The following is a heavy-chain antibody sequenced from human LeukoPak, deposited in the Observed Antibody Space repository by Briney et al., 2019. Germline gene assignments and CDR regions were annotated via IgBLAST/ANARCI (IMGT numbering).Heavy chain of an antibody. J-gene: IGHJ4*02. V-gene: IGHV3-23*01. CDR1: GFTFSSYA. Sequence: GGSLRLSCAASGFTFSSYAMSWVRQAPGKGLEWVSAISGSGGRTYYADSVKGRFTISRDNSKNTLYLQMNSLRAEDTAVYYCAKDQYYDFWSGYRDFDYWGQGTLVTVSS. CDR2: ISGSGGRT. D-gene: IGHD3-3*01. CDR3: AKDQYYDFWSGYRDFDY.